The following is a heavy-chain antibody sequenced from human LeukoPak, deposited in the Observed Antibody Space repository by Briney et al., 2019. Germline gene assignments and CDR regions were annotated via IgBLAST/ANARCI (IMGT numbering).Heavy chain of an antibody. D-gene: IGHD3-22*01. CDR1: GGSISSSSYY. Sequence: SETLSLTCTVSGGSISSSSYYWGWIRQPPGKGLEWIGSIYYSGNTYYNASLKSQVSISIDTSKNQFSLRLTSVTAADTAVYYCARVNYFDSSGYYYDDYWGQGTLVTVSS. CDR2: IYYSGNT. V-gene: IGHV4-39*07. J-gene: IGHJ4*02. CDR3: ARVNYFDSSGYYYDDY.